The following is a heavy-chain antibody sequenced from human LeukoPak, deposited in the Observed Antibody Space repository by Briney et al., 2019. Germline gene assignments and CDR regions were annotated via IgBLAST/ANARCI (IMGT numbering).Heavy chain of an antibody. J-gene: IGHJ5*02. CDR2: IKQDGSEK. CDR1: GFTFSNHW. CDR3: ARPYYYDSRIDP. D-gene: IGHD3-22*01. Sequence: GGSLRLSCAASGFTFSNHWMIWVRQAPGKGLEWVASIKQDGSEKQYVGSVRGRITISRDNANNLLDLQMNSLTAADTAVYYCARPYYYDSRIDPWGQGTLVTVSS. V-gene: IGHV3-7*03.